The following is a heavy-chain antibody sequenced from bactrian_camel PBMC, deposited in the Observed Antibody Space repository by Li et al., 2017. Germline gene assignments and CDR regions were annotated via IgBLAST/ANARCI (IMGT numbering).Heavy chain of an antibody. J-gene: IGHJ4*01. CDR1: TYVPSIGC. D-gene: IGHD6*01. CDR2: LWNGGGAGTES. Sequence: HVQLVESGGGSAQAGGSLRLSCASSTYVPSIGCMGWFRQDAGREREGVAALWNGGGAGTESYYADSVKGRFTVSRDGAKNTVYLQMNSLKPEDTALYYCVRSYRAEYGGSWSPNYWGQGTQVTVS. V-gene: IGHV3S53*01. CDR3: VRSYRAEYGGSWSPNY.